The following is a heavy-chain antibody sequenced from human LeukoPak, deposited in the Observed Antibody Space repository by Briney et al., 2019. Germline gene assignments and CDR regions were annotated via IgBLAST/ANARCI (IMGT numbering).Heavy chain of an antibody. CDR3: ARERDDGSYYVGVDY. Sequence: PSQTLSFTGTVSGGSISSGSYYWSWIRQPAGKGLEWIGRIYTSGSTNYNPSLKSRVTISVDTSKNQFSLKLSSVTAADTAVYYCARERDDGSYYVGVDYWGQGTLVTVSS. J-gene: IGHJ4*02. D-gene: IGHD1-26*01. CDR1: GGSISSGSYY. CDR2: IYTSGST. V-gene: IGHV4-61*02.